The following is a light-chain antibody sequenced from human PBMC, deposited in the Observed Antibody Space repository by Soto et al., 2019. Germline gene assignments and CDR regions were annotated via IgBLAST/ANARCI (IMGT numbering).Light chain of an antibody. V-gene: IGKV1-9*01. CDR1: QGLSSD. J-gene: IGKJ5*01. Sequence: DIQLTQSPSFLSASVGDRVTITCRASQGLSSDLAWYQQKPGKAPKLLIYAASTLQSGVPSRFSSSGSGTEFTLTISSLQPEDFATYYCQQLNSYPITFGPGTRLEIK. CDR3: QQLNSYPIT. CDR2: AAS.